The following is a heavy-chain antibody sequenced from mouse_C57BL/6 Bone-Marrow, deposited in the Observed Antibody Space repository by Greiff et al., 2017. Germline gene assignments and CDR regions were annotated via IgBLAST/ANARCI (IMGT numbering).Heavy chain of an antibody. CDR2: INPNYGTT. CDR3: ARPSSYYGSSFWFAY. CDR1: GYSFTDYN. V-gene: IGHV1-39*01. J-gene: IGHJ3*01. D-gene: IGHD1-1*01. Sequence: ESGPELVKPGASVKISCKASGYSFTDYNMNWVKQSNGKSLEWIGVINPNYGTTSYNQKFKGKATLTVDQSSSPAYMQLNSLTSEDSAVYYCARPSSYYGSSFWFAYWGQGTLVTVSA.